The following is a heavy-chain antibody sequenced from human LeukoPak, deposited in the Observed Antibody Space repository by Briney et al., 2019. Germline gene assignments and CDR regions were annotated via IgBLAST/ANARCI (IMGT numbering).Heavy chain of an antibody. CDR2: ISGSGGGT. CDR3: VKVVNYDSSVYYYVE. V-gene: IGHV3-23*01. Sequence: GGSLRLSCAASGFTFSSYAMSWVRQAPGKGLEWVSAISGSGGGTYYADSVKGRFTISRDNSKNTLYLQMSSLRAEDTAVYYCVKVVNYDSSVYYYVEWGQGTMVTVSA. J-gene: IGHJ3*01. D-gene: IGHD3-22*01. CDR1: GFTFSSYA.